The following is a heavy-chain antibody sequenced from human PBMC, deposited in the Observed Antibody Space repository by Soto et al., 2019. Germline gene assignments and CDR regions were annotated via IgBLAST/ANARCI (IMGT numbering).Heavy chain of an antibody. CDR2: ISGSGGST. D-gene: IGHD6-13*01. V-gene: IGHV3-23*01. CDR3: AKENGCSSSWFEFDY. Sequence: EVQLLESGGGLVQPGGSLRLSCAASGFTFSSYAMSWVRQAPGKGLEWVSAISGSGGSTYYADSVKGRFTISRDNSKNTMYLQMDSVRDEDTAVYYCAKENGCSSSWFEFDYWGQGTVVTVSS. J-gene: IGHJ4*02. CDR1: GFTFSSYA.